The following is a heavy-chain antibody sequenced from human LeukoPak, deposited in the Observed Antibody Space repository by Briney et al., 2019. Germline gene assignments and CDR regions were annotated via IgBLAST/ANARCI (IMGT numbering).Heavy chain of an antibody. J-gene: IGHJ6*02. CDR2: IKEDGSEK. Sequence: GGSLRLSCAASGFTFSSYWLSWVRQAPGKGLEWVASIKEDGSEKHYVDSVKGRFTISRDNAQNSLYLQMNSLRAEDTALYYCAKAPSYGSGSRYYYYGMDVWGQGTTVTVSS. CDR3: AKAPSYGSGSRYYYYGMDV. CDR1: GFTFSSYW. D-gene: IGHD3-10*01. V-gene: IGHV3-7*03.